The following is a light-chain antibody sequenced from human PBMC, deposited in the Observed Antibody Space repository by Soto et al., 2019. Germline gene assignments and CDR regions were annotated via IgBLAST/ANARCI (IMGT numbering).Light chain of an antibody. Sequence: ESVLTQSPGTLSLSPGERATLSCRSSQSVSSSYLAWYQHKPGQAPRLLIYDVSSRATGIPDRLSGIGSGTDFTRTISRLEPEDFAVYYCQQYGRSPTFGQGTKVEIK. J-gene: IGKJ1*01. CDR3: QQYGRSPT. CDR2: DVS. CDR1: QSVSSSY. V-gene: IGKV3-20*01.